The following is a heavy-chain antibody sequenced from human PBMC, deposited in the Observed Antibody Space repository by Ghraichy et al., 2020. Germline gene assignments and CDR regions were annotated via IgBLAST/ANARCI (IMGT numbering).Heavy chain of an antibody. Sequence: SETLSLTCTVSGGSISSYYWSWIRQPAGKGLEWIGRIYTSGSTNYNPSLKSRVTMSVDTSKNQFSLKLSSVTAADTAVYYCARDGQYSGSYHFDYWGQGTLVTVSS. CDR1: GGSISSYY. CDR3: ARDGQYSGSYHFDY. D-gene: IGHD1-26*01. J-gene: IGHJ4*02. CDR2: IYTSGST. V-gene: IGHV4-4*07.